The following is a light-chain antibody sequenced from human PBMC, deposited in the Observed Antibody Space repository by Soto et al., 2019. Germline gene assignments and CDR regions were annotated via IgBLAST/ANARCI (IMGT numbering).Light chain of an antibody. V-gene: IGLV2-23*02. CDR3: CSYAGSSNPYV. Sequence: QSALTQPASVSGSPGQSITISCTGTSSDVGSYNFVSWYQHHPGKAPKLMIYAVTKRPSGVSNRFSGSKSGNTASLTISGLQAEDEADYYCCSYAGSSNPYVFGPGTKLTVL. CDR1: SSDVGSYNF. J-gene: IGLJ1*01. CDR2: AVT.